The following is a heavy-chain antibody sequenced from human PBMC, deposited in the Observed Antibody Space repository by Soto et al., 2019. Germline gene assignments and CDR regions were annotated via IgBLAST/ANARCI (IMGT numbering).Heavy chain of an antibody. D-gene: IGHD3-22*01. CDR1: GINFSSYA. CDR2: RSSNWGST. Sequence: GCPLRLSCSASGINFSSYAMHWVRQASAKGLEDVSARSSNWGSTYYADHVNGRFTFSRDNSRNTLYLKMSSLGAEDTAVYYCVKSDSSGYYYFDYSVRATLVT. J-gene: IGHJ4*02. V-gene: IGHV3-64D*06. CDR3: VKSDSSGYYYFDY.